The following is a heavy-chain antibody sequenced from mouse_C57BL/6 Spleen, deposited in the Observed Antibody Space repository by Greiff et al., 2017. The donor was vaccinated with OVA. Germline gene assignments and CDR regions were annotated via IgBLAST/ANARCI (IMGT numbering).Heavy chain of an antibody. V-gene: IGHV5-16*01. CDR2: INYDGSST. D-gene: IGHD1-1*01. J-gene: IGHJ4*01. CDR3: ARDLYYYGSTEAMDY. Sequence: EVQLVESEGGLVQPGSSMKLSCTASGFTFSDYYMAWVRQVPEKGLEWVANINYDGSSTYYLDSLKSRFIISRDNAKNILYLQMSSLKSEDTATYYCARDLYYYGSTEAMDYWGQGTSVTVSS. CDR1: GFTFSDYY.